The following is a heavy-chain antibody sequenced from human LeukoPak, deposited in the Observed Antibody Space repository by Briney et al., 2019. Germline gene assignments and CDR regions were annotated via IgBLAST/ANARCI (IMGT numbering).Heavy chain of an antibody. CDR1: GDSVRTYY. CDR2: IYYSVTT. CDR3: TRQLIEEGSTRRNAFDI. J-gene: IGHJ3*02. Sequence: PSETLSLTCTVSGDSVRTYYWSWTRQSPGKGLEWLGYIYYSVTTAYNPSVKGRLLISVDTSENQISLELSSVTASDTAVYYCTRQLIEEGSTRRNAFDIWGQGAKVIVSS. V-gene: IGHV4-59*08. D-gene: IGHD1-14*01.